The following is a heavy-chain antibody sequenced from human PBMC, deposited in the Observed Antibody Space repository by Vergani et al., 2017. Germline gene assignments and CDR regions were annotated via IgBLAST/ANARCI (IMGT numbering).Heavy chain of an antibody. J-gene: IGHJ4*02. CDR1: GYSISSYY. CDR3: ARVRARITIFDY. CDR2: IYYSGST. D-gene: IGHD3-3*01. Sequence: QVQLQESGPGLVKPSETLSLTCTVSGYSISSYYWSWIRQPPGKGLEWIGYIYYSGSTNYNPSLKSRVTISVDTSKNQFSLKLSSVTAADTAVYYCARVRARITIFDYWGQGTLVTVSS. V-gene: IGHV4-59*01.